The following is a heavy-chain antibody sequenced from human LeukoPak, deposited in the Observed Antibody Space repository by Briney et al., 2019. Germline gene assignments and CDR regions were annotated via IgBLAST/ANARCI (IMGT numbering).Heavy chain of an antibody. Sequence: GRSLRLSCAASGFTFDDYAMHWVRQAPGKGLEWVSGISWNSGSIGYADSVKGRFTISRDNAKNSLYLQMNSLRAGDTALYYCAKVFVRGLFGEGWFDPWGQGTLVTVSS. J-gene: IGHJ5*02. CDR2: ISWNSGSI. V-gene: IGHV3-9*01. D-gene: IGHD3-10*02. CDR1: GFTFDDYA. CDR3: AKVFVRGLFGEGWFDP.